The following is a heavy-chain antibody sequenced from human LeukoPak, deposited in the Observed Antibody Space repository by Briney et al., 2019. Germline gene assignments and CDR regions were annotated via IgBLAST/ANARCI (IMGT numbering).Heavy chain of an antibody. CDR2: IYHSGST. V-gene: IGHV4-38-2*02. J-gene: IGHJ6*04. D-gene: IGHD3-3*01. Sequence: SETLSLTCTVSGYSISSGYYWGWIRQPSGKGLEWIGSIYHSGSTYYNPSLKSRVTISVDTSKNQFSLKLSSVTAADTAVYYCARDTTTIFGVVHWYVWGKGTTVTVSS. CDR3: ARDTTTIFGVVHWYV. CDR1: GYSISSGYY.